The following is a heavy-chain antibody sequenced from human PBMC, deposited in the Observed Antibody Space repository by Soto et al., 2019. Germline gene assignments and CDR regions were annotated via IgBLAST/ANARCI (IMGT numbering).Heavy chain of an antibody. J-gene: IGHJ4*02. V-gene: IGHV4-30-2*03. CDR3: ARGHFDSRGYSNALDY. D-gene: IGHD3-22*01. CDR2: IYYSGST. Sequence: SETLSLTCAVSGGSISSGGYSWSWIRQPPGKGLEWIGSIYYSGSTYYDPSLKSRVTISVDTSKNHVSLILKSVNIADSAIYYCARGHFDSRGYSNALDYWGQGIQVTVSS. CDR1: GGSISSGGYS.